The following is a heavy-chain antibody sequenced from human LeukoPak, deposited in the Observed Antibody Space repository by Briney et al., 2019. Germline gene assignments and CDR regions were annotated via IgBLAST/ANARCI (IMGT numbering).Heavy chain of an antibody. J-gene: IGHJ4*02. CDR2: IYWNGVDK. V-gene: IGHV3-9*01. CDR1: GFIVNDHA. D-gene: IGHD1-14*01. Sequence: GGSPRLSCVASGFIVNDHAMHWVRQAPGKGLEWVAGIYWNGVDKGYADSVKGRFTISRDNAKNSLYLQMNSLRAEDTAVYYCARDLTTKAYYFDYWGQGTLVTVSS. CDR3: ARDLTTKAYYFDY.